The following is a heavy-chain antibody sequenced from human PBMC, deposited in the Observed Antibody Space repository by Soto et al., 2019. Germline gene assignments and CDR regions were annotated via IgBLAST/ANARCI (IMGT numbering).Heavy chain of an antibody. Sequence: GESLKISCAASGFTFSNAWMSWVRQATGKGLELVGRIKSKTDGGTTDYAAPVKGRFTISRDDSKNTLYLQMNSLKTEDTAVYYCTTGCIAVAHRPFDYLGQVTLVSVS. CDR2: IKSKTDGGTT. D-gene: IGHD6-19*01. J-gene: IGHJ4*02. CDR1: GFTFSNAW. CDR3: TTGCIAVAHRPFDY. V-gene: IGHV3-15*01.